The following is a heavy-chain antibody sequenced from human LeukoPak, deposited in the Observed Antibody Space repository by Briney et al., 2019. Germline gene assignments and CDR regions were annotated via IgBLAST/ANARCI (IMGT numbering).Heavy chain of an antibody. CDR2: IWYDGSNK. V-gene: IGHV3-33*01. CDR3: ARARHLWFGMVEVFDY. J-gene: IGHJ4*02. Sequence: TGGSLRLSCAASGFTFSSYGMHWVRQAPGKGLEWVAVIWYDGSNKYYADSVKGRFTISRDNSKNTLYLQMNSLRAEDTAVYYCARARHLWFGMVEVFDYWGQGTLVTVSS. D-gene: IGHD3-10*01. CDR1: GFTFSSYG.